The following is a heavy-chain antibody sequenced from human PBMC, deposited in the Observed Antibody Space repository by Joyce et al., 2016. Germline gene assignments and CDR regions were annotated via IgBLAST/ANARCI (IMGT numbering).Heavy chain of an antibody. CDR3: AISSVHCWGVWVS. CDR2: FHPEDGDT. D-gene: IGHD3-16*01. CDR1: GKSLSELS. V-gene: IGHV1-24*01. Sequence: QVQLAQSGPEVKKPGASVKVSCKVSGKSLSELSMHWVRHFPGKGLEWLGDFHPEDGDTMYAENLPGRVTMTEDTSTDTGYMELNSLTFEDTAVYYCAISSVHCWGVWVSWGQGTLVTVSS. J-gene: IGHJ5*02.